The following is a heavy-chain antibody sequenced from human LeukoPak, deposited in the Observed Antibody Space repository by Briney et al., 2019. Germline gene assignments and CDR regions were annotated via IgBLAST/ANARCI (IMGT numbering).Heavy chain of an antibody. J-gene: IGHJ5*02. Sequence: SQTLSLTCTVSGGSISSGGYYWSWIRQPPGKGLEWIGYIYHSGSTYYNPSLKSRVTISVDRSKNQFSLKLSSVTAADTAVYYCARESWTAASDPWGQGTLVTVSS. V-gene: IGHV4-30-2*01. CDR3: ARESWTAASDP. D-gene: IGHD2-2*01. CDR2: IYHSGST. CDR1: GGSISSGGYY.